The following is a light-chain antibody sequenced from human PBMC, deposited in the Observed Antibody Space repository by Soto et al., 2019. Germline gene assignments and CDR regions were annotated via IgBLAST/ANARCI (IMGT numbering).Light chain of an antibody. CDR1: QNLNNY. CDR2: DAS. Sequence: EIVLTQSPATLSLFPGERATFSCRASQNLNNYLVWYQQKPGQAPRLLIYDASNRATGIPARFSGSGSGTDFTLSISSLRPEDFAVYYCQQRNTWPRTFGGGTKVEIK. J-gene: IGKJ4*01. CDR3: QQRNTWPRT. V-gene: IGKV3-11*01.